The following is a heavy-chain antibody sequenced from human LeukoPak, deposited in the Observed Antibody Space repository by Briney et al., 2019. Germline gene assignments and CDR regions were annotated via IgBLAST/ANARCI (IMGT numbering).Heavy chain of an antibody. CDR2: ISFDGNTK. CDR3: AKVSSLYSGTYQGADY. Sequence: PGGSLRLSCAASGCSFSAHGMHWVRQAPGKGLEWVAVISFDGNTKYYADSVRGRFTISRDNSKNTLYLQMNSLTAEDTAVYYCAKVSSLYSGTYQGADYWGQGALVTVSS. V-gene: IGHV3-30*18. J-gene: IGHJ4*02. CDR1: GCSFSAHG. D-gene: IGHD1-26*01.